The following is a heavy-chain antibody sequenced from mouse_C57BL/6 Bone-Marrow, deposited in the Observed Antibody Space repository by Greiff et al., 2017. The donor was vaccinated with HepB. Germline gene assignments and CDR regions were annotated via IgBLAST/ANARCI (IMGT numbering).Heavy chain of an antibody. CDR2: IDPSDSYT. CDR1: GYTFTSYW. J-gene: IGHJ4*01. CDR3: ARSNSSGSSGDY. D-gene: IGHD1-1*01. V-gene: IGHV1-59*01. Sequence: QVQLQQPGAELVRPGTSVKLSCKASGYTFTSYWMHWVKQRPGQGLEWIGVIDPSDSYTNYNQKFKGKATLTVDTSSSTAYMQISSLTAEDSAVYYCARSNSSGSSGDYWGQGTSVTVSS.